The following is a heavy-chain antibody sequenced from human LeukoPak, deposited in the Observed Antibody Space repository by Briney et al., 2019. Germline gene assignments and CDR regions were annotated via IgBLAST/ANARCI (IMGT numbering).Heavy chain of an antibody. V-gene: IGHV4-31*03. D-gene: IGHD6-13*01. CDR1: GGSISSGGYY. Sequence: SETLSLTCTVSGGSISSGGYYWSWIRQHPGKGLEWIGYIYYSGSTYYNPSLKSRVTISVDTSKNQFSLKLSSVTAADTAVYYCARDLRPARGIAAVMGRFFDYWGQGTLVTVSS. J-gene: IGHJ4*02. CDR2: IYYSGST. CDR3: ARDLRPARGIAAVMGRFFDY.